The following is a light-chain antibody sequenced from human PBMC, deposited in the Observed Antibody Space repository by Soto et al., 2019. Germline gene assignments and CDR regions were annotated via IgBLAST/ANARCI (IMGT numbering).Light chain of an antibody. V-gene: IGLV2-8*01. Sequence: QSALTQPPSASGSPGQSVTISCTGTSSNVGGYNYVSWYQQHPGKAPKHMMSEFSTPPSGVPDRFSGSKSGNTASLTVSGLQAEDEAEYYCSSFAGKNNVVFGGGTKLTVL. J-gene: IGLJ2*01. CDR1: SSNVGGYNY. CDR2: EFS. CDR3: SSFAGKNNVV.